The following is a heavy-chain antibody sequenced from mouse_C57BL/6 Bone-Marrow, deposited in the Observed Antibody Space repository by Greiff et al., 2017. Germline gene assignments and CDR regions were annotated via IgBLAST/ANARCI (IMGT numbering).Heavy chain of an antibody. V-gene: IGHV5-9-1*02. CDR1: GFTFSSYA. CDR3: TRVGYYGSPDY. D-gene: IGHD1-1*01. Sequence: EVQRVESGEGLVKPGGSLKLSCAASGFTFSSYAMSWVRQTPEKRLEWVAYISSGGDYIYYADTVKGRFTISRDNARNTLYLQMSSLKSEDTAMYYWTRVGYYGSPDYWGQGTTLTVSS. CDR2: ISSGGDYI. J-gene: IGHJ2*01.